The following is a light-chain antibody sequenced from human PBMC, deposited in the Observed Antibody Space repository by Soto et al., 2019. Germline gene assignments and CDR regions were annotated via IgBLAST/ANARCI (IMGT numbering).Light chain of an antibody. J-gene: IGLJ2*01. V-gene: IGLV1-40*01. CDR3: QSYDSSLSGSV. CDR1: SSNIGAGYD. Sequence: QSVLTQPPSVSGAPGQRVTISCNRSSSNIGAGYDVHWYQQLPGTAPKLLIYGNSNRPSGVPDRFSGSKSGTSASLAITGLQAEDEADYYCQSYDSSLSGSVFVGGTKLPVL. CDR2: GNS.